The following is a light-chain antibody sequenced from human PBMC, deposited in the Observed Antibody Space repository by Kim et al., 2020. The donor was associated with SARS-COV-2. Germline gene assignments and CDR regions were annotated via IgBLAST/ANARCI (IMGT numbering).Light chain of an antibody. V-gene: IGKV3-15*01. Sequence: EIVMTQSPGTLSVSAGERVTLSCRASQSVYSKLAWYQQKPGQAPRLLIYGASTRATGIPARFSGSGSETEFILTISSLQSEDFALYFCQQYDDWPLTFGGGTK. CDR2: GAS. CDR1: QSVYSK. J-gene: IGKJ4*01. CDR3: QQYDDWPLT.